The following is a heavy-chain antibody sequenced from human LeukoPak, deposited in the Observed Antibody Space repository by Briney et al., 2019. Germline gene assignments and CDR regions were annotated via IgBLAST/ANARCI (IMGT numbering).Heavy chain of an antibody. Sequence: GSLRLSCAASGFTFITYGMHWVRQAPGKGLEWVAFIRYDGSNKCYADSVKGRFTISRDNTKKTLYLQMNSLRAEDTAVYYCARGKTSQNIVTRKTYNWFDPWGQGTLVTVSS. CDR2: IRYDGSNK. V-gene: IGHV3-30*02. J-gene: IGHJ5*02. CDR1: GFTFITYG. D-gene: IGHD2/OR15-2a*01. CDR3: ARGKTSQNIVTRKTYNWFDP.